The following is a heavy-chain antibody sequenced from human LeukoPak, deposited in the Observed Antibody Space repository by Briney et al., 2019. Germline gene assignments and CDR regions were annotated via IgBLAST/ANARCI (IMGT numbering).Heavy chain of an antibody. J-gene: IGHJ6*02. CDR3: ARASGGDFWSGSNYYYYGMDV. CDR1: GFTFSSYS. V-gene: IGHV3-21*01. Sequence: GGSLRLSCAASGFTFSSYSMSWVRQAPGKGLEWVSSISSSSSYIYYADSVKGRFTISRDNAKNSLYLQMNSLRAEDTAVYYCARASGGDFWSGSNYYYYGMDVWGQGTTVTVSS. D-gene: IGHD3-3*01. CDR2: ISSSSSYI.